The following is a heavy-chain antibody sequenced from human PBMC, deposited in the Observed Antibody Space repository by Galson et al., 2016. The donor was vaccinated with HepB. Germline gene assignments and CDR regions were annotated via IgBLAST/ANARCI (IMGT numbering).Heavy chain of an antibody. CDR2: IRSKPNSYAT. V-gene: IGHV3-73*01. D-gene: IGHD4-11*01. J-gene: IGHJ6*02. Sequence: SLRLSCAASGFTFSGSAMYWVRQASGKGLEWVGRIRSKPNSYATAYGASVNGRFAISRDDSKNTAYLQMSSLKTEDTAVYYCASTIVTALYHYYYGIDVWGQGTTVTVSS. CDR3: ASTIVTALYHYYYGIDV. CDR1: GFTFSGSA.